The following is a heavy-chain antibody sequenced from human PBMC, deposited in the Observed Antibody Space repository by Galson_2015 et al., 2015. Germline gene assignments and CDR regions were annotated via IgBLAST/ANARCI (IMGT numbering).Heavy chain of an antibody. CDR1: GYTFTSYG. J-gene: IGHJ4*02. Sequence: SVKVSCKASGYTFTSYGISWVRQAPGQGLEWMGWISAYNGNTNYAQKLQGRVTMTTDTSTSTAYMELRSLRSDDTAMYYCASRAPLAAAGSGFDYWGQGTLVTVSS. D-gene: IGHD6-13*01. CDR3: ASRAPLAAAGSGFDY. V-gene: IGHV1-18*01. CDR2: ISAYNGNT.